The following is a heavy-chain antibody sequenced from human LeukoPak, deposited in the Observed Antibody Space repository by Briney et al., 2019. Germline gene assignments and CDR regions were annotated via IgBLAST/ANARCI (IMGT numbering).Heavy chain of an antibody. V-gene: IGHV3-9*01. CDR2: ISWNSGSI. Sequence: PGGSLRLSCEASGFTFDDYAMHWVRQAPGKGLEWVSGISWNSGSIGYAGSVKGRFTISRDSAKNSLYLQMNSLRAEDTALYYCVKDYDSSGYYPSYWGQGTLVIVSS. CDR1: GFTFDDYA. CDR3: VKDYDSSGYYPSY. J-gene: IGHJ4*02. D-gene: IGHD3-22*01.